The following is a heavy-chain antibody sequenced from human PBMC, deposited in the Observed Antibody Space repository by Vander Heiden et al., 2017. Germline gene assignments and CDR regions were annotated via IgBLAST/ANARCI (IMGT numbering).Heavy chain of an antibody. CDR1: GGSISSGGYY. D-gene: IGHD3-10*01. Sequence: QVQLQESGPGLVKPSQTLSLTCTVSGGSISSGGYYWSWIRQHPGKGLEGIGYIYYSGSTYYNPSLKSRVTISVDTSKNQFSLKLSSVTAADTAVYYCARGAGAMVRGVITYNWFDPWGQGTLVTVSS. V-gene: IGHV4-31*03. CDR3: ARGAGAMVRGVITYNWFDP. CDR2: IYYSGST. J-gene: IGHJ5*02.